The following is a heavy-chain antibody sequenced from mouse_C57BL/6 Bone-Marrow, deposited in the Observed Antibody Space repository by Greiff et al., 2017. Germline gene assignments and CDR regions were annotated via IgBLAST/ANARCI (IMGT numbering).Heavy chain of an antibody. CDR3: ARSKNWDSWFAY. J-gene: IGHJ3*01. Sequence: QVQLKQSGAELVRPGTSVKVSCKASGYAFTNYLIEWVKQRPGQGLEWIGVINPGSGGTNYNEKFRGKATLTADTSSSTAYMQLSSLTSEDSAVYFCARSKNWDSWFAYGGQGTLVTVSA. CDR1: GYAFTNYL. V-gene: IGHV1-54*01. CDR2: INPGSGGT. D-gene: IGHD4-1*01.